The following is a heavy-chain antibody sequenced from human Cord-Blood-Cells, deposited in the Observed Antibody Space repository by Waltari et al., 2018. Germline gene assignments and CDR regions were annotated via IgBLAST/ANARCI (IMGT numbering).Heavy chain of an antibody. V-gene: IGHV4-39*01. D-gene: IGHD2-2*02. CDR3: ARHGGNCSSTSCYTDYYYYMDV. Sequence: QLQLQESGPGLVKPSETLSLTCTVSGGSISSSSYYWGWIRQPPGTGLEWIGSIYYSGSTYYNPSLKSRVTISVDTSKNQFSLKLSSVTAADTAVYYCARHGGNCSSTSCYTDYYYYMDVWGKGTTVTVSS. CDR2: IYYSGST. J-gene: IGHJ6*03. CDR1: GGSISSSSYY.